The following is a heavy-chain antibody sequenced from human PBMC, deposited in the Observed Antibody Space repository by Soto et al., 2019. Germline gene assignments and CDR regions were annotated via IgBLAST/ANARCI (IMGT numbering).Heavy chain of an antibody. Sequence: GGSLRLSCAASGFTFSSYAMHWVLQAPGKGLEYVSAISSNGGSTYYANSVKGRFTISRDNSKNTLYLQMGSLRAEDMAVYYCARAVFDWLLSDHYYYYMDVWGKGTTVTVSS. CDR3: ARAVFDWLLSDHYYYYMDV. CDR2: ISSNGGST. CDR1: GFTFSSYA. D-gene: IGHD3-9*01. J-gene: IGHJ6*03. V-gene: IGHV3-64*01.